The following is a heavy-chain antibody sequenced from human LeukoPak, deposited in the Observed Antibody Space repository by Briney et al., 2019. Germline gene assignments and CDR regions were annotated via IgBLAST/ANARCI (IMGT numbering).Heavy chain of an antibody. CDR2: ISAYNGNT. J-gene: IGHJ4*02. CDR3: ARGFGGYSGNDFQGFDS. V-gene: IGHV1-18*01. D-gene: IGHD5-12*01. Sequence: ASVKVSCKASGYTFTSYGISWVRQAPGQGLEWMGWISAYNGNTNYAQKLQGRVTMTTDTSTSTAYMELRSLRSDDTAVYYCARGFGGYSGNDFQGFDSWGQGTLVTVSS. CDR1: GYTFTSYG.